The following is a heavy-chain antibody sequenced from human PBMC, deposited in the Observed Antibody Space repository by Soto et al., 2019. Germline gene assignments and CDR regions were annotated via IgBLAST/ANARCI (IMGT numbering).Heavy chain of an antibody. CDR1: GFSVSSSD. Sequence: GGSLRLSCAASGFSVSSSDMSWVRQVPGEGLEWVSVIYSGGSTHDADYVKGRFSVSRDTSKNTVDLQMNSLRVDDTAVYYCGTSSRKDYHFDMDVWGQGTAVTVSS. J-gene: IGHJ6*02. V-gene: IGHV3-53*01. CDR2: IYSGGST. D-gene: IGHD6-6*01. CDR3: GTSSRKDYHFDMDV.